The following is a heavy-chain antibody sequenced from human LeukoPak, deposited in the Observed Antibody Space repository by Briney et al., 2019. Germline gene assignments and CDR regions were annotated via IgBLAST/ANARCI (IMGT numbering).Heavy chain of an antibody. CDR1: GYTFTGYY. J-gene: IGHJ4*02. D-gene: IGHD5-12*01. Sequence: ASVKVSCKASGYTFTGYYMHWVRQAPGQGLEWMGRTNPNSGGTNYAQKFQGRVTMTRDTSISTAYMELSRLRSDDTAVYYCASPHSGYDYFDYWGQGTLVTVSS. CDR3: ASPHSGYDYFDY. V-gene: IGHV1-2*06. CDR2: TNPNSGGT.